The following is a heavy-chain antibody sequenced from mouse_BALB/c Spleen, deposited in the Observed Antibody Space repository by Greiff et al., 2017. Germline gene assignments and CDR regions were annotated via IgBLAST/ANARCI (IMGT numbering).Heavy chain of an antibody. CDR1: GYTFTDYA. CDR3: ARGEGFAY. Sequence: QVQLKQSGAELVRPGVSVKISCKGSGYTFTDYAMHWVKQSHAKSLEWIGVISTYYGDASYNQKFKGKATMTVDKSSSTAYMELARLTSEDSAIYYCARGEGFAYWGQGTLVTVSA. V-gene: IGHV1S137*01. J-gene: IGHJ3*01. CDR2: ISTYYGDA.